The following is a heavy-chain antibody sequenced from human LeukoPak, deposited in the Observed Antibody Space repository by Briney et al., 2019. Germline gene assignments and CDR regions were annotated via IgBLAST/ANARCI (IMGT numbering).Heavy chain of an antibody. J-gene: IGHJ4*02. V-gene: IGHV4-59*08. CDR2: IYYSGST. CDR3: ARLRGVSSSWYYFDY. D-gene: IGHD6-13*01. CDR1: GGSISSYY. Sequence: SETLSLTCTVSGGSISSYYWSWIRQPPGKGLEWIRYIYYSGSTNYNPSLKSRVTISVDTSKNQFSLKLSSVTAADTAVYYCARLRGVSSSWYYFDYWGQGTLVTVSS.